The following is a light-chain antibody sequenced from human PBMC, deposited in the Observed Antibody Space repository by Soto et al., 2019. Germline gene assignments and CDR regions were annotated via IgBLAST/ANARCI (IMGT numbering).Light chain of an antibody. J-gene: IGLJ1*01. Sequence: QSVVTQPASVSGSPGQSITISCTGTISDVGGYNYVSWYQQHPGKGPKLMIYEVSNRPSGVSNRFSGSKSGNTATLTISGLQAEDEADYYRRSYTSTTTTVFGTGTKVTVL. V-gene: IGLV2-14*03. CDR1: ISDVGGYNY. CDR2: EVS. CDR3: RSYTSTTTTV.